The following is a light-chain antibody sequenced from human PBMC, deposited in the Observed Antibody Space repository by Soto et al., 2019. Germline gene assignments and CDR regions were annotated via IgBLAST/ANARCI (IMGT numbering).Light chain of an antibody. CDR1: SSDVGGYNY. CDR2: EVS. J-gene: IGLJ2*01. Sequence: QPVLTQPASVSGSPGQSITISCTGTSSDVGGYNYVSWYQQHPGKAPKLMIYEVSNRPSGVSNRFSGSKSGNTASLTISGLQAEDEADYYCSSYTSSSTLVDVVFGGGTKVTVL. CDR3: SSYTSSSTLVDVV. V-gene: IGLV2-14*01.